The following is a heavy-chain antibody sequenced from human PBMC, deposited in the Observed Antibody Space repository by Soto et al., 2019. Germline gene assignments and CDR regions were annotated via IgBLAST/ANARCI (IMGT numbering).Heavy chain of an antibody. CDR3: ARGHHGYYDFWSGYYGSGYYYYYMDV. J-gene: IGHJ6*03. D-gene: IGHD3-3*01. V-gene: IGHV4-34*01. CDR1: GGSFSGYY. CDR2: INHSGST. Sequence: SATLSLTCAVYGGSFSGYYWSWIRQPPGKGLERIGEINHSGSTNYNPSLKSRVTISVDTSKNQFSLKLSSVTAADTAVYYCARGHHGYYDFWSGYYGSGYYYYYMDVWGKGTTVTVSS.